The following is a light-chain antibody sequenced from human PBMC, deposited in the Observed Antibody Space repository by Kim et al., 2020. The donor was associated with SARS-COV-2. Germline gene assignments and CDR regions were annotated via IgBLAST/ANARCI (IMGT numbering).Light chain of an antibody. CDR1: HSIGSR. J-gene: IGKJ4*02. V-gene: IGKV3-11*01. Sequence: PGAGATNACRASHSIGSRIAGYQQTRGQARRLLKYDASIRATGIPDRFSGRGSGTDFTHTISNLNPEDFAVYVCQQRSKWAPAPSFGGGTKVDIK. CDR2: DAS. CDR3: QQRSKWAPAPS.